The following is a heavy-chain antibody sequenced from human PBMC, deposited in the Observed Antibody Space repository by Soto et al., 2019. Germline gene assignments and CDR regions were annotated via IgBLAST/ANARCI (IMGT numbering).Heavy chain of an antibody. D-gene: IGHD1-1*01. CDR3: VKGYWKGAV. CDR2: ISGSGGSI. CDR1: GFTFSTYA. J-gene: IGHJ6*02. V-gene: IGHV3-23*01. Sequence: EVQLLESGGGLVQPGGSLRLSSAASGFTFSTYAMNWVRKAPGNGLEWVSAISGSGGSIHYPDSVKGRFTISRDHSKTTLYLQMNSLSDEDTAVYNCVKGYWKGAVSGQGPTVSVSS.